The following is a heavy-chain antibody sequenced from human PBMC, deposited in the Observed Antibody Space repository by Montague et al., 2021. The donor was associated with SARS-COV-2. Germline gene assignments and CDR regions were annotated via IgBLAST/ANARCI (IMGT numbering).Heavy chain of an antibody. CDR1: GFTFDTYA. D-gene: IGHD6-19*01. CDR3: AKPYASGWFGSFDS. V-gene: IGHV3-23*01. J-gene: IGHJ4*02. CDR2: ISGSGGTT. Sequence: SLSLSCSASGFTFDTYAMSWVRQAPGTGLEWVSVISGSGGTTHYADSVKGRFTISRDNSKNTVHLQMNSLGADDTALYYCAKPYASGWFGSFDSWGQGTLVTVSS.